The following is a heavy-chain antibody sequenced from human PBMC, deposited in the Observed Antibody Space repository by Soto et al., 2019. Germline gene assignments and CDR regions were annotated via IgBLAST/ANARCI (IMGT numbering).Heavy chain of an antibody. CDR1: GDAFASYA. CDR2: INAGNGNT. J-gene: IGHJ5*02. D-gene: IGHD5-18*01. Sequence: ASVKVCWEASGDAFASYARQWVRQAPGQRLEWMGWINAGNGNTKYSQKFQGRVTITRDTSASTAYMELSSLRSEDTAVYYCARALSYFVWFDPWGQGTLVTVSS. CDR3: ARALSYFVWFDP. V-gene: IGHV1-3*01.